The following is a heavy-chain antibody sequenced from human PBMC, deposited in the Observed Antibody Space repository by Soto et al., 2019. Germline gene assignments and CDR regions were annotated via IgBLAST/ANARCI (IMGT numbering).Heavy chain of an antibody. CDR3: ARDKITGLFDY. D-gene: IGHD2-8*02. Sequence: QVQLQQWGAGLLKPSETLSLTCAVYGGSFSGYYWTWIRQPPGTGLEWIGEINHSGSTNYNTSLKSRVTISVDTSKNQFSLTQTSVTAAVTAVYYCARDKITGLFDYWGQGTLVTVSS. J-gene: IGHJ4*02. CDR1: GGSFSGYY. V-gene: IGHV4-34*01. CDR2: INHSGST.